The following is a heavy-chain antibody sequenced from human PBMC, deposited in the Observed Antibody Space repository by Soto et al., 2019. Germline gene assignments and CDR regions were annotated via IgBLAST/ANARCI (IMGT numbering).Heavy chain of an antibody. CDR3: ARGPSRESKTLDY. V-gene: IGHV1-18*01. Sequence: QVQLVQSGSEVKKPGASVKVSCQASGYTLTTYAITWVRQAPGQGLEWMGWISSNTGYTNDAENLQGRVTVTTDTSTNTAYLELRSLRSDDTAVYFCARGPSRESKTLDYWGQGTLVTVSS. CDR1: GYTLTTYA. D-gene: IGHD4-4*01. CDR2: ISSNTGYT. J-gene: IGHJ4*02.